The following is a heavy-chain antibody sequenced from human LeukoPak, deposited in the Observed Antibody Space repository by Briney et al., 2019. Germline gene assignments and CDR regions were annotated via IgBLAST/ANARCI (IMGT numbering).Heavy chain of an antibody. D-gene: IGHD3-22*01. V-gene: IGHV3-15*01. Sequence: GGSLRLSCAVSGFTFSNGWMSWVRQAPGKGLEWVGRIRSKTDGGTTDYAAPVKGRFTISRDDSKNTLYLQMNSLKTEDTAVYYCTTEYYYDSSGLFDYWGQGTLVTVSS. CDR2: IRSKTDGGTT. CDR1: GFTFSNGW. CDR3: TTEYYYDSSGLFDY. J-gene: IGHJ4*02.